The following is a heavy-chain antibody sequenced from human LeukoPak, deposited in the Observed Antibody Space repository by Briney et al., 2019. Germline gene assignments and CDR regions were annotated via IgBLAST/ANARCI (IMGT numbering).Heavy chain of an antibody. Sequence: SETLSLTCTVSGGSISSYYWSWIRQPPGKGLEWIGYIYYSGSTNYNPSLKSRVTISVDTSKNQFSLKLSSVTAADTAVYYCARELATVSYFDYWGQGTLVTVSS. D-gene: IGHD4-11*01. J-gene: IGHJ4*02. CDR2: IYYSGST. V-gene: IGHV4-59*01. CDR1: GGSISSYY. CDR3: ARELATVSYFDY.